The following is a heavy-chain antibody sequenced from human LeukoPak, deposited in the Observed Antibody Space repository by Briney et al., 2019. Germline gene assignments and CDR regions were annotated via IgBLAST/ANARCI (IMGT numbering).Heavy chain of an antibody. CDR1: GFKFGDFW. CDR3: VRDSRPGGAMGLYHNFDH. J-gene: IGHJ4*02. Sequence: GGSLRLSCAASGFKFGDFWMAWVRQTPGKGLEWVADIKEDGSEKYYVDSVKGRFTISRDNNKNSLCLQMNSLRGDDTAVYFCVRDSRPGGAMGLYHNFDHWGLGTLVTVSS. D-gene: IGHD3-16*01. CDR2: IKEDGSEK. V-gene: IGHV3-7*01.